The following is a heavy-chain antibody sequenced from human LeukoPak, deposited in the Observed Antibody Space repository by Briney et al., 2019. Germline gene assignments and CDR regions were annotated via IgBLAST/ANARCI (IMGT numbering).Heavy chain of an antibody. CDR3: AKRPSDYGDYVSYFDY. CDR2: ISSSGSTI. J-gene: IGHJ4*02. D-gene: IGHD4-17*01. V-gene: IGHV3-48*03. CDR1: GFTFSSYE. Sequence: GGSLRLSCAASGFTFSSYEMNWVRQAPGKGLEWVSYISSSGSTIYYADSVKGRFTISRDNSKDTLYLQMNSLRAEDTAVYYCAKRPSDYGDYVSYFDYWGQGTLVTVSS.